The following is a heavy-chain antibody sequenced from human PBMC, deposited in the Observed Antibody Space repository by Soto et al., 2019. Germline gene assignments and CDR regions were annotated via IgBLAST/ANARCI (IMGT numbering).Heavy chain of an antibody. J-gene: IGHJ5*02. D-gene: IGHD3-22*01. V-gene: IGHV1-18*01. CDR3: ASDFSGYYSDHSGWGGDS. CDR2: ISGYNGHT. CDR1: GYTFNKYG. Sequence: QVQLVQSGAEVKKPGASVKVSCTASGYTFNKYGISWVRQAPGQGPEWMGGISGYNGHTNYAQKLQGRVSMTTDTSTSTAYMELRSVRFDHTAVYYCASDFSGYYSDHSGWGGDSWGQGTLVTVSS.